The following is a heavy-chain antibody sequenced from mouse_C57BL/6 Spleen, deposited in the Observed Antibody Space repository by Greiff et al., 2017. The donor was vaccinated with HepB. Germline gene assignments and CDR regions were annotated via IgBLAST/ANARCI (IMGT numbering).Heavy chain of an antibody. CDR2: IHPNSGST. V-gene: IGHV1-64*01. Sequence: QGQLQQPGAELVKPGASVKLSCKASGYTFTSYWMHWVKQRPGQGLEWIGMIHPNSGSTNYNEKCKSKATMTIDKSSSTAYMQLSSLTSEDSAVYYCTRENFSYYFDYWGQGTTLTVSS. CDR3: TRENFSYYFDY. J-gene: IGHJ2*01. CDR1: GYTFTSYW.